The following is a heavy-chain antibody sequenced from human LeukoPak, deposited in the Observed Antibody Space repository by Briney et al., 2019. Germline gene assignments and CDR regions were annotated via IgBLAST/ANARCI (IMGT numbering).Heavy chain of an antibody. J-gene: IGHJ6*02. Sequence: GSLRLSCAASGFTFSSYWMHWVRQAPGKGLEWVAVMWYDESNEYGDSVKGRFTISRDKSKNTLYLQMNSLRAEDTAVYYCARDPYYGSGKYYYGMDLWGQGTTVTVSS. CDR3: ARDPYYGSGKYYYGMDL. CDR1: GFTFSSYW. CDR2: MWYDESNE. V-gene: IGHV3-33*08. D-gene: IGHD3-10*01.